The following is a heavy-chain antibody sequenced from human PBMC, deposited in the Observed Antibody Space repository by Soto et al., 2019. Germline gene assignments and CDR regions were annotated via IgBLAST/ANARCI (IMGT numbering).Heavy chain of an antibody. V-gene: IGHV4-59*01. CDR3: ARDQLLWGNYYYGMDV. CDR2: IYYSGST. Sequence: SETLSLTCTVSGGSISSYYWSWIRQPPGKGLEWIGYIYYSGSTNYNPSLKSRVTISVDTSKNQFSLKLSSVTAADTAVYYCARDQLLWGNYYYGMDVWGQGTTVTVSS. J-gene: IGHJ6*02. CDR1: GGSISSYY. D-gene: IGHD2-2*01.